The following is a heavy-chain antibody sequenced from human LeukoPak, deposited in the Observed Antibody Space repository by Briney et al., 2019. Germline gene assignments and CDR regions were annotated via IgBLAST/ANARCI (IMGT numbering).Heavy chain of an antibody. V-gene: IGHV4-61*02. CDR3: ARAIVRVSSTDVNWFDP. J-gene: IGHJ5*02. Sequence: SETLSLTCTVSGGSISSGSYYWSWIRQPAGKGLEWIGRIHISGSTTYNPSLKSRVTISVNTSKNQFSLKLSSVTAADTALYYCARAIVRVSSTDVNWFDPWGQGTLVTVSS. CDR2: IHISGST. D-gene: IGHD2-2*01. CDR1: GGSISSGSYY.